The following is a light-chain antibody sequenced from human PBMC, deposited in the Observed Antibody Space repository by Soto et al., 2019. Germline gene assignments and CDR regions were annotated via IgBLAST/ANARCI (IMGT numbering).Light chain of an antibody. CDR2: GSS. Sequence: QSVLTQPPSVSGAPGQRVTISCTGSSSNIGAGYDVHWYQQLPGTAPKLLIYGSSNRPSGVPDRFSGSQSGTSASLAITGLQAEDEAEYDCQSYDSSLSSWMFGGGTKLTVL. CDR3: QSYDSSLSSWM. V-gene: IGLV1-40*01. J-gene: IGLJ3*02. CDR1: SSNIGAGYD.